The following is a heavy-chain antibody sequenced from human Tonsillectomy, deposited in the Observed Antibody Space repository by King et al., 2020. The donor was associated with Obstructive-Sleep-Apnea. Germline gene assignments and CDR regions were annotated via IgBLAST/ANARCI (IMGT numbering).Heavy chain of an antibody. D-gene: IGHD2-2*01. V-gene: IGHV3-64*01. Sequence: EVQLVESGGGLVQPGGSLRLYCAASGFTFSSYAMHWVRQAPGKGLEYVSAISSNGGSTYYANSVKGRFTVSRDNSKNTVYLQMGSLRVEDMAVYYCARGHYCSSTSCPPWSYYGMDVWGQGTTVTVSS. J-gene: IGHJ6*02. CDR2: ISSNGGST. CDR1: GFTFSSYA. CDR3: ARGHYCSSTSCPPWSYYGMDV.